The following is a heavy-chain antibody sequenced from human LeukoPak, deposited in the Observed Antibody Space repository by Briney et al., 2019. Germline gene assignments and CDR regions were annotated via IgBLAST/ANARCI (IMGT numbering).Heavy chain of an antibody. D-gene: IGHD1-26*01. CDR3: ARGELPTALDY. Sequence: SQTLSLTCTVSGGSISSGDYYWSWIRQPPGKGLEWIGRIYTSGSTNYNPSLKSRVTISVDTSKNQFSLKLSSVTAADTAVYYCARGELPTALDYWGQGTLATVSS. CDR1: GGSISSGDYY. V-gene: IGHV4-61*02. CDR2: IYTSGST. J-gene: IGHJ4*02.